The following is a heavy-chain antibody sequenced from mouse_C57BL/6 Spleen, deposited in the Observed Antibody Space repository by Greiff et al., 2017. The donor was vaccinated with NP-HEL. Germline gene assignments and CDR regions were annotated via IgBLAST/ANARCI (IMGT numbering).Heavy chain of an antibody. CDR2: IYPGDGDT. CDR1: GYAFSSYW. Sequence: VQLQQSGAELVKPGASVKISCKASGYAFSSYWMNWVKQRPGKGLEWIGQIYPGDGDTNYNGKFKGKATLTADKSSSTAYMQLSSLTSEDSAVYFCARELYYGSSYVWYFDVWGTGTTVTVSS. J-gene: IGHJ1*03. V-gene: IGHV1-80*01. CDR3: ARELYYGSSYVWYFDV. D-gene: IGHD1-1*01.